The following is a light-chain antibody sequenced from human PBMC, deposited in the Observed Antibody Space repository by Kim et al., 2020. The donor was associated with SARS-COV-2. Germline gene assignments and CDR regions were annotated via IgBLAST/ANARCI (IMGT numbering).Light chain of an antibody. CDR2: RAS. J-gene: IGKJ2*01. CDR3: QQYNFYSYT. CDR1: QSISTF. V-gene: IGKV1-5*03. Sequence: DVEMTQSPSTLPASVGDRVTITCRASQSISTFLAWYQQKPGKAPKLLIYRASSLESGVPSRFSGSGSGTEFTLTISSLQPDDFATYYCQQYNFYSYTFGQGTKLEIK.